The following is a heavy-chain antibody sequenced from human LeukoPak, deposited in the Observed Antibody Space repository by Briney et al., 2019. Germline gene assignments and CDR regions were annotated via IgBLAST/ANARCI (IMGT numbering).Heavy chain of an antibody. Sequence: TGGSLRLSCAASGFTVSSNYMSWVRQAPGKGLEWVSVIYSGGSTYYADSVKGRFTISRDNSKNTLYLQMNSLRAEDTAVYYCARTAWDRMVRGVIIQWGQGTLVTVSS. CDR3: ARTAWDRMVRGVIIQ. D-gene: IGHD3-10*01. V-gene: IGHV3-66*01. CDR1: GFTVSSNY. CDR2: IYSGGST. J-gene: IGHJ4*02.